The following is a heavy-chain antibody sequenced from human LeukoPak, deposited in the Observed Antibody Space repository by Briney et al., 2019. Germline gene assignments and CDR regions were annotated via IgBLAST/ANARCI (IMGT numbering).Heavy chain of an antibody. CDR3: ATVGTSSGWYLDY. V-gene: IGHV1-8*03. CDR2: MNPNSGNT. Sequence: GASVKVSCKASGYTFTSYDINWVRQATGQGLEWMGWMNPNSGNTGYAQKFQGRVTITRNTSISTAYMELSSLRSEDTAAYYCATVGTSSGWYLDYWGQGTLVTVSS. CDR1: GYTFTSYD. J-gene: IGHJ4*02. D-gene: IGHD6-19*01.